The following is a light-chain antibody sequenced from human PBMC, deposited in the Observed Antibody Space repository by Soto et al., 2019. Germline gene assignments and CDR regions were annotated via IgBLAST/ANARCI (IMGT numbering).Light chain of an antibody. CDR1: NSDVGSYNF. V-gene: IGLV2-23*02. CDR2: EVS. CDR3: CADAGRSTYV. Sequence: QSALSQPASVSGSPGQSITISCTRTNSDVGSYNFFSWYQQHPGKVPKVMIYEVSKRPSGVSDRFSGSKSGNTASLTISGLQAEDEADDYCCADAGRSTYVFGTRTKVTVL. J-gene: IGLJ1*01.